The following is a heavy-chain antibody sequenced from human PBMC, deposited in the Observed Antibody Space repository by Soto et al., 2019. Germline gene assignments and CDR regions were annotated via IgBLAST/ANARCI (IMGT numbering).Heavy chain of an antibody. CDR3: ARSTYGSGSYGFALQLPWVGYYYYVMAV. CDR2: IIPIFGTA. D-gene: IGHD3-10*01. Sequence: GASVKVSCKASGGTFSSYAISWVRQAPGQGLEWMGGIIPIFGTANYAQKFQGRVTITADKSTSTAYMELSSLRSEDTAVYYCARSTYGSGSYGFALQLPWVGYYYYVMAVWGQGTTVTVSS. J-gene: IGHJ6*02. V-gene: IGHV1-69*06. CDR1: GGTFSSYA.